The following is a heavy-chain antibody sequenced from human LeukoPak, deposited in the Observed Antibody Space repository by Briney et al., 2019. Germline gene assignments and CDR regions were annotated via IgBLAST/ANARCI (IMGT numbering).Heavy chain of an antibody. Sequence: PGGFLRLSCAASGFTFSSYGMHWVRQAPGKGLEWVAVISYDGSNKYYADSVKGRFTISRDNSKNTLYLQMNSLRAEDTAVYYCAKDDIVVVPAAIAGMDVWGQGTTVTVSS. CDR3: AKDDIVVVPAAIAGMDV. V-gene: IGHV3-30*18. CDR1: GFTFSSYG. CDR2: ISYDGSNK. D-gene: IGHD2-2*01. J-gene: IGHJ6*02.